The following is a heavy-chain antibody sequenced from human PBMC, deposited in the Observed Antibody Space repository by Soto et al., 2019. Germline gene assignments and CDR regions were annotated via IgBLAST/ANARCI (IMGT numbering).Heavy chain of an antibody. CDR3: ARAGINWFDP. Sequence: QVQLVQSGAEVKNPGASVKLSCKASGYVFTSFHMHWVRQAPGQGLEWIGMINPSGGRTEYAQKFQGRVTMTSDTSTSTVYMVLNTLRSEDTVVYYCARAGINWFDPWGQGTLVTVSS. CDR2: INPSGGRT. CDR1: GYVFTSFH. D-gene: IGHD1-20*01. J-gene: IGHJ5*02. V-gene: IGHV1-46*01.